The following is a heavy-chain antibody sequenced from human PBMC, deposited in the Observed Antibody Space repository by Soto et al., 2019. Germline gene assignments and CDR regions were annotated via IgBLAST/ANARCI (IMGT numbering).Heavy chain of an antibody. V-gene: IGHV3-21*06. J-gene: IGHJ3*02. D-gene: IGHD3-9*01. CDR1: GFTFSTYL. CDR3: ARKPMTGSQSGAFDI. Sequence: VQLVESGGGLVEPGGSLRLSCAASGFTFSTYLMNWVRQAPGKGLEWVSSIKSDSSSLYYADSVKGRFTISRDNAKNSLHLQMNSLIVEDTAMYFCARKPMTGSQSGAFDIWGQGTMVTVSS. CDR2: IKSDSSSL.